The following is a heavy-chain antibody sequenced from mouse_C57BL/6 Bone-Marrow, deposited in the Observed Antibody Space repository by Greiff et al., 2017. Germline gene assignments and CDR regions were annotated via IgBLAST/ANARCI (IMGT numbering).Heavy chain of an antibody. CDR2: IHPNSGST. CDR1: GYTFTSYW. V-gene: IGHV1-64*01. J-gene: IGHJ2*01. Sequence: VQLQQSGAELVKPGASVKLSCKASGYTFTSYWMHWVKQRPGQGLEWIGMIHPNSGSTNYNEKFKSKATLTVDKSSSTAYMQLSSLTSEDSAVYYCARFHYYYFDYWGQGTTLTVSS. D-gene: IGHD1-2*01. CDR3: ARFHYYYFDY.